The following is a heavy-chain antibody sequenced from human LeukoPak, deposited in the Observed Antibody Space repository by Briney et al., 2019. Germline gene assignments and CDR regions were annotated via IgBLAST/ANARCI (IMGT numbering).Heavy chain of an antibody. D-gene: IGHD6-13*01. CDR2: ISYDGSNK. J-gene: IGHJ5*02. CDR3: AREYQQLVHGNWFDP. CDR1: GFTFSSYA. V-gene: IGHV3-30*04. Sequence: GGSLRLSCAASGFTFSSYAMHWVRQAPGKGLEWVAVISYDGSNKYYADSVKGRFTISRDNSKNTLYLQMNSLRAEDTAVYYCAREYQQLVHGNWFDPWGQGTLVTVSS.